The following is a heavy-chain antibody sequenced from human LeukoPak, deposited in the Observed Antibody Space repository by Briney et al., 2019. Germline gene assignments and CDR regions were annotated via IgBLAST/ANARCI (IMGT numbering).Heavy chain of an antibody. J-gene: IGHJ4*02. D-gene: IGHD1-26*01. Sequence: GGSLRLSCEASGITFSSYAMSWVRQAPGKGLDWVSLISASGGDTYYADSVKGRFTISGDNSKNTLYLQMNSLRAEDTAVYYCAKDRGDYWGQGTLVTVSS. CDR3: AKDRGDY. CDR1: GITFSSYA. V-gene: IGHV3-23*01. CDR2: ISASGGDT.